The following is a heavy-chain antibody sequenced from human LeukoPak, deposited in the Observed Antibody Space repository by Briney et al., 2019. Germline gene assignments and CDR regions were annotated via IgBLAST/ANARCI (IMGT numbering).Heavy chain of an antibody. Sequence: GGSLRLSCAASGFTFSSYGMSWVRQAPGKGLEWVAFIRYDGSVKDYADSVKGRFTISRDNSKKTLYLQMNSLRAEDTAVYYCAKDRLMYGSGTYPLDYWGQGTLVTVSP. J-gene: IGHJ4*02. V-gene: IGHV3-30*02. D-gene: IGHD3-10*01. CDR1: GFTFSSYG. CDR3: AKDRLMYGSGTYPLDY. CDR2: IRYDGSVK.